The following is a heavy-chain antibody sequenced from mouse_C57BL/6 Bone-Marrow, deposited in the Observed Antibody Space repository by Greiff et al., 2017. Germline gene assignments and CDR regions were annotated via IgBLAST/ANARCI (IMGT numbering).Heavy chain of an antibody. D-gene: IGHD2-2*01. CDR1: GFTFSSYA. Sequence: EVQLVESGGGLVKPGGSLKLSCAASGFTFSSYAMSWVRQTPEKRLEWVATISDGGSYTYYPDNVKGRFTISRDNAKNNLYLQMSHLKSEDTAMYYCGGYDPFYAMDYWGQGTSVTVSS. J-gene: IGHJ4*01. V-gene: IGHV5-4*01. CDR3: GGYDPFYAMDY. CDR2: ISDGGSYT.